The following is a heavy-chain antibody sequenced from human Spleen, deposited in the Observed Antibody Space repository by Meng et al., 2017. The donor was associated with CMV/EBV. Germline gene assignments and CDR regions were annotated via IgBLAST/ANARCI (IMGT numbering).Heavy chain of an antibody. CDR3: AREVRIGYCSGGSCYSSVWFDP. V-gene: IGHV6-1*01. Sequence: PELVQPPQTLSPPCANSGDSVSSNSAACNWIRQSPSRGLDWLGSTYYRSKWYNDYAVSVKSRITINPDTSKNQFSLQLNSVTPEDTAVYYCAREVRIGYCSGGSCYSSVWFDPWGQGTLVTVSS. CDR2: TYYRSKWYN. CDR1: GDSVSSNSAA. D-gene: IGHD2-15*01. J-gene: IGHJ5*02.